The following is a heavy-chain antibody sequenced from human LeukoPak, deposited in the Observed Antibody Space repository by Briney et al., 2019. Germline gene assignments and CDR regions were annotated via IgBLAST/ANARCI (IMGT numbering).Heavy chain of an antibody. J-gene: IGHJ6*02. Sequence: PSQTLSLTCTVSGDSISSGGYYWSWIRQPPGKGLEWIGYIYHSGSTYYNPSLKSRVTISVDRSKNQFSLKLSSVTAADTAVYYCARDPYYDILTGYPYGMDVWGQGTTVTVSS. CDR3: ARDPYYDILTGYPYGMDV. CDR1: GDSISSGGYY. V-gene: IGHV4-30-2*01. D-gene: IGHD3-9*01. CDR2: IYHSGST.